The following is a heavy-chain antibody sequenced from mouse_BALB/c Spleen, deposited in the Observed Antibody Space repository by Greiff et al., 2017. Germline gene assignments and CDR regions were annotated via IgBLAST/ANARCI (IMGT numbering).Heavy chain of an antibody. Sequence: EVKLVESGGGLVQPGGSRKLSCAASGFTFSSFGMHWVRQAPEKGLEWVAYISSGSSTIYYADTVKGRFTISRDNPKNTLFLQMTSLRSEDTAMYYCARSAYYYGSSPYYFDYWGQGTTLTVSS. CDR3: ARSAYYYGSSPYYFDY. CDR2: ISSGSSTI. J-gene: IGHJ2*01. D-gene: IGHD1-1*01. V-gene: IGHV5-17*02. CDR1: GFTFSSFG.